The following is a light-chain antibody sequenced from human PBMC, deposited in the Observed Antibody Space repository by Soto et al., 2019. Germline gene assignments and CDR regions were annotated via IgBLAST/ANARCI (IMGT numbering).Light chain of an antibody. Sequence: DLVMTQSPLSLRVTPGEPASISCRSSQSLLHSSGYNYLHWYLQKPGQSPQLLISLGSERASGVPGRFSGSASGTDFTLKITRVEAEDFGVYYCMQPLQTPWTFGQGTKVEIK. CDR2: LGS. V-gene: IGKV2-28*01. CDR1: QSLLHSSGYNY. J-gene: IGKJ1*01. CDR3: MQPLQTPWT.